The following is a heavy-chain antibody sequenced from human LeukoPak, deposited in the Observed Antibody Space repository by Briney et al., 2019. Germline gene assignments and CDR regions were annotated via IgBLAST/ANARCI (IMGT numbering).Heavy chain of an antibody. J-gene: IGHJ4*02. CDR1: GYTFTSYD. CDR2: IYPRDGST. V-gene: IGHV1-46*01. Sequence: ASVKVSCKASGYTFTSYDINWVRQATGQGLEWMGMIYPRDGSTSYAQKFQGRVTVTRDTSTSTVHMELSGLRSEDTAVYYCARDQEGFDYWGQGTLVTVSS. CDR3: ARDQEGFDY.